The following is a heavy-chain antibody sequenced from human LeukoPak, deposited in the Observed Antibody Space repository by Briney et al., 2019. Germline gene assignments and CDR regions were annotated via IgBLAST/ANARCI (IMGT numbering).Heavy chain of an antibody. Sequence: SETLSLTCAVYGGSFSGYYWSWIRQPPGKGLEWIGEIIHSGSPNYNPSLKSRVTMSIDTSKNQFSLNLSSVTAADTAVYYCARVSWFPGTSYYYMDVWGKGTTVTVSS. CDR1: GGSFSGYY. CDR2: IIHSGSP. D-gene: IGHD1-1*01. V-gene: IGHV4-34*12. J-gene: IGHJ6*03. CDR3: ARVSWFPGTSYYYMDV.